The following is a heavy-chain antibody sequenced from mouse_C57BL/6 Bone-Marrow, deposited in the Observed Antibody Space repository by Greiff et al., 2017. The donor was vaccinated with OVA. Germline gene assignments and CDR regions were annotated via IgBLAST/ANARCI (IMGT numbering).Heavy chain of an antibody. CDR3: ARWLLGAMGY. CDR1: GYAFTNYL. Sequence: VQLQQSGAELVRPGTSVKVSCKASGYAFTNYLIEWVKQRPGQGLEWIGVINPGSGGTNYNEKFKGKATLTADKSSSTAYMQLSSLTSEDSAVYFCARWLLGAMGYWGQGASVTVSS. D-gene: IGHD2-3*01. V-gene: IGHV1-54*01. J-gene: IGHJ4*01. CDR2: INPGSGGT.